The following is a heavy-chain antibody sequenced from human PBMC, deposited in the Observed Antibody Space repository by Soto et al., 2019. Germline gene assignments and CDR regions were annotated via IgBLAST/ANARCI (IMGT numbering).Heavy chain of an antibody. V-gene: IGHV3-30-3*01. D-gene: IGHD3-10*01. J-gene: IGHJ4*02. CDR3: ARGITMVRGAKY. CDR1: GFTFSSYA. Sequence: QVQLVESGGGVVQPGRSLRLSCAASGFTFSSYAMHWVRQAPGKGLEWVAVISYDGSNKYYADSVKGRFTISRDNSKNTLYLQMNSLRAEDTAVYYCARGITMVRGAKYWGPGTLVTVSS. CDR2: ISYDGSNK.